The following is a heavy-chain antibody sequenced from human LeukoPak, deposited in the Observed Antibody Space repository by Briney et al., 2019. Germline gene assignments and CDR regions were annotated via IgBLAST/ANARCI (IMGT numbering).Heavy chain of an antibody. CDR1: GGSFSGYY. CDR3: ARDRDGSLDY. Sequence: SETLSLTCAVYGGSFSGYYWSWIRQPPGKGLEWIGEINHSGSTNYNPSFKSRVTISVDTSKNQFSLKLSSVTAADTAVFYCARDRDGSLDYWGQGTLVTVSS. D-gene: IGHD5-24*01. V-gene: IGHV4-34*01. CDR2: INHSGST. J-gene: IGHJ4*02.